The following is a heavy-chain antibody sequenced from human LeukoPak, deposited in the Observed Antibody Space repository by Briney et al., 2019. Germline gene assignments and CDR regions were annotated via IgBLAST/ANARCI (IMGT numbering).Heavy chain of an antibody. CDR2: ISLSGLT. CDR1: GFTFSSFAM. D-gene: IGHD4/OR15-4a*01. J-gene: IGHJ4*02. Sequence: GSLRLSCAASGFTFSSFAMSWVRQAPGKGLEWIGEISLSGLTNYSPSLSGRVTMSLAKPKNQLSLNLSSWTGTETGVYYCWCENGAFSPFGFWGQGTLVTVPS. V-gene: IGHV4-4*02. CDR3: WCENGAFSPFGF.